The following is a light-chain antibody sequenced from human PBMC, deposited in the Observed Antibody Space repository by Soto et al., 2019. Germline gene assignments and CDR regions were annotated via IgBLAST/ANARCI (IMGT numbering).Light chain of an antibody. CDR2: DVS. J-gene: IGLJ2*01. CDR3: SSSTSSSTSVV. CDR1: SSDVGGYNY. V-gene: IGLV2-14*01. Sequence: QSALTQPASVSGSPGQSITISCTGTSSDVGGYNYVSWYQQHPGKAPKLMIYDVSNRPSGVSNRFSGSKSGNTASLTISGRQAEDEADYYCSSSTSSSTSVVFGGGTKLTVL.